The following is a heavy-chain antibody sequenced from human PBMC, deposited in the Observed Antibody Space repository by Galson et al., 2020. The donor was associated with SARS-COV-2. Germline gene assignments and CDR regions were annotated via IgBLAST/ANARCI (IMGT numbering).Heavy chain of an antibody. V-gene: IGHV4-4*07. D-gene: IGHD3-22*01. Sequence: SETLSLTCTVSGDSISSYYRTWIRPPAGNGLEWIGRIYTSASTNYNPSLKSRVTMSVDTSKSQFSLKLSSVTAADTAVYYCARDDLYDSSGYPYWYFDLWGRGTLVTVSS. CDR1: GDSISSYY. CDR3: ARDDLYDSSGYPYWYFDL. J-gene: IGHJ2*01. CDR2: IYTSAST.